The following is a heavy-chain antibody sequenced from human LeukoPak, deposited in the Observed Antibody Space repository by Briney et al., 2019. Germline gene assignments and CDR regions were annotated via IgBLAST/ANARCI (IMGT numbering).Heavy chain of an antibody. V-gene: IGHV3-9*01. D-gene: IGHD3-22*01. CDR3: AKDPSYYYDSSGCFDC. CDR1: GFTFDDYA. J-gene: IGHJ4*02. CDR2: ISWNSGSI. Sequence: GGSLRLSCAASGFTFDDYAMHWVRQAPGKGLEWVSGISWNSGSIGHADSVKGRFTISRDNAKNSLYLQMNSLRAEDTALYYCAKDPSYYYDSSGCFDCWGQGTLVTVSS.